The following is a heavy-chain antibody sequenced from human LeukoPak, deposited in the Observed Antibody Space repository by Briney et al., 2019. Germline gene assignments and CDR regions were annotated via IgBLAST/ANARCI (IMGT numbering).Heavy chain of an antibody. J-gene: IGHJ6*03. V-gene: IGHV3-20*04. D-gene: IGHD5/OR15-5a*01. CDR3: ARVYELREEDYYYYYMDV. CDR2: INWNGGST. Sequence: GGSLRLSCAASGFTFDDYGMNWVRQAPGKGLEWVSGINWNGGSTGYADSVKGRFTISRDNARNSLYLQMNSLRAEDTALYYCARVYELREEDYYYYYMDVWGKGTTVTVSS. CDR1: GFTFDDYG.